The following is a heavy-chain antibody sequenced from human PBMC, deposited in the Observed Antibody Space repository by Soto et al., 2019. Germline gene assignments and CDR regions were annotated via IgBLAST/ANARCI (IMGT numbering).Heavy chain of an antibody. Sequence: QVQLQESGPGLVKPSQTLSLTYTVSGGSISSGDYYWSWIRQPPGKGLEWIGYIYYSGSTYYNPSLKSRVTISVDTSKNQFSLKLSSVTATDTAVYYCATSGAGWLQIDYWGQGTLVTVSS. D-gene: IGHD5-12*01. CDR2: IYYSGST. CDR1: GGSISSGDYY. V-gene: IGHV4-30-4*01. CDR3: ATSGAGWLQIDY. J-gene: IGHJ4*02.